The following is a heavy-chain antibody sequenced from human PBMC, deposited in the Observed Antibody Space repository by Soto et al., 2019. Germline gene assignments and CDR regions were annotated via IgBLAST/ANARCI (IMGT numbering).Heavy chain of an antibody. Sequence: ASVKVSCKASGYTFTSYGISWVRQAPGQGLEWMGWISAYNGNTNYAQKLQGRVTMTTDTSTSTAYMELRSLRSDDTAVYYCARDLSGDIVVVPAATFDYWGQGTLVTVSS. V-gene: IGHV1-18*01. CDR3: ARDLSGDIVVVPAATFDY. CDR2: ISAYNGNT. J-gene: IGHJ4*02. D-gene: IGHD2-2*01. CDR1: GYTFTSYG.